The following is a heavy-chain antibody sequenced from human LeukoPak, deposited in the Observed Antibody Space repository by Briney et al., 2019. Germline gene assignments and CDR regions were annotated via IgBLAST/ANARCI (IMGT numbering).Heavy chain of an antibody. J-gene: IGHJ4*02. D-gene: IGHD6-19*01. Sequence: GRSLRLSCVASGFTFTKCAMSWIRQAPGKGLEWVAIITATGDTAYYADSVKGRFTISRDNSRNTVYMQMDSLRAEDTAIYYCAGDRNSDWYSPLDYWGQGSQVTVSP. V-gene: IGHV3-23*01. CDR1: GFTFTKCA. CDR2: ITATGDTA. CDR3: AGDRNSDWYSPLDY.